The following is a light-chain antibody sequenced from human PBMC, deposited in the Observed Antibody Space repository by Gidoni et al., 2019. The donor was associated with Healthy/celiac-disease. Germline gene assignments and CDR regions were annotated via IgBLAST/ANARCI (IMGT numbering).Light chain of an antibody. CDR1: QSVSSY. Sequence: EIVLTQSPATLSLSPGERATPSCRASQSVSSYLAWYQQKPGQAPRHLIYDASNRATGIPARFSGSGSGTDFTLTISSLEPEDFAVYYCQQRSNWPPPLTFGGGTKVEIK. V-gene: IGKV3-11*01. J-gene: IGKJ4*01. CDR2: DAS. CDR3: QQRSNWPPPLT.